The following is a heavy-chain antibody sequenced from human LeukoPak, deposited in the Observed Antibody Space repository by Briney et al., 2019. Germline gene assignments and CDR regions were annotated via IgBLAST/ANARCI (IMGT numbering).Heavy chain of an antibody. CDR2: FDPEDGET. Sequence: GASVKVSCKASGYTFTSYYMHWVRQAPGKGLEWMGGFDPEDGETIYAQKFQGRVTMTEDTSTDTAYMELSSLRSEDTAVYYCATELRPYSGEDAFDIWGQGTMVTVSS. CDR1: GYTFTSYY. CDR3: ATELRPYSGEDAFDI. V-gene: IGHV1-24*01. D-gene: IGHD1-26*01. J-gene: IGHJ3*02.